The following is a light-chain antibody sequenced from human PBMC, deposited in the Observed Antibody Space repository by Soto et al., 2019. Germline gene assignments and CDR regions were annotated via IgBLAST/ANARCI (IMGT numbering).Light chain of an antibody. CDR2: GNN. CDR1: SSNIGNNY. Sequence: QSVLTQPPSVSAAPGQKVTISCSGSSSNIGNNYVSWYQQLPGTAPKLLIYGNNKRPSGIPDRISGSKSGTSATLAITGLQTGDEADYYCGTWDSSLSAGVFGGGTKLTVL. J-gene: IGLJ2*01. CDR3: GTWDSSLSAGV. V-gene: IGLV1-51*01.